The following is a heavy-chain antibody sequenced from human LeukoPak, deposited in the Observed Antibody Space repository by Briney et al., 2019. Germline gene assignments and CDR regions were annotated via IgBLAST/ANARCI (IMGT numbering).Heavy chain of an antibody. CDR3: ASRYCSSTSCYGSGYYYYMDV. V-gene: IGHV1-69*01. CDR1: GGTFSSYA. J-gene: IGHJ6*03. D-gene: IGHD2-2*01. CDR2: IIPIFGTA. Sequence: SVKVSCKASGGTFSSYAISWVRQAPGQGLEWMGGIIPIFGTANYALKFQGRVTITADESTSTAYMELSSLRSEDTAVYYCASRYCSSTSCYGSGYYYYMDVWGKGTTVTVSS.